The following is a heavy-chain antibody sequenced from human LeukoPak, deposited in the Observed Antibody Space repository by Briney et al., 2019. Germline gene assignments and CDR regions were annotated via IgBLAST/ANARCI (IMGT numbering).Heavy chain of an antibody. CDR1: GGTFSSYA. D-gene: IGHD2-2*01. CDR2: IIPIFGTA. Sequence: SVKVSCKASGGTFSSYAISWVRQVPGQGLEWMGGIIPIFGTANYAQKFQGRVTITADESTSTAYMELSSLRSEDTAVYYCARETRTCSSTSCYSFWFDPWGQGTLVTVSS. V-gene: IGHV1-69*13. J-gene: IGHJ5*02. CDR3: ARETRTCSSTSCYSFWFDP.